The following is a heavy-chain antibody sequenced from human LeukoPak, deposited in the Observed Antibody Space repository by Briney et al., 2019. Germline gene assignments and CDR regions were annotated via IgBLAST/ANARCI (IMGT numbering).Heavy chain of an antibody. CDR3: AREPTLGVGSHFDY. V-gene: IGHV3-30-3*01. D-gene: IGHD3-16*01. J-gene: IGHJ4*02. CDR2: ISYDGTNK. Sequence: GGSLRLSCAASGFTFSSYAMHWVRQAPGKGLEWVAVISYDGTNKYYADSVKGRFTISRDNSKNTLYLQMNSLRAEDTAVYYCAREPTLGVGSHFDYWGQGTLVTVSS. CDR1: GFTFSSYA.